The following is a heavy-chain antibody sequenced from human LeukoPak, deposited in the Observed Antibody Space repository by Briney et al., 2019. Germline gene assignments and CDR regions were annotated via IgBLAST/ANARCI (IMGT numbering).Heavy chain of an antibody. CDR3: VRAGDSGYYYYYYYMDV. D-gene: IGHD5-12*01. CDR1: GYTFTSYD. V-gene: IGHV1-8*01. J-gene: IGHJ6*03. CDR2: MNPNSGNT. Sequence: ASVKVSCKASGYTFTSYDINWVRQATGQGLEWMGWMNPNSGNTGYAQKFQGRVTMTRNTSISTAYMELSSLRSEDTAVYYCVRAGDSGYYYYYYYMDVWGKGTTVTVSS.